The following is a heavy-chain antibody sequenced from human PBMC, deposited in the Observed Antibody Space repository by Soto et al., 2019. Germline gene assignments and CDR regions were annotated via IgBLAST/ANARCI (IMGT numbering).Heavy chain of an antibody. CDR2: INSGNGNT. V-gene: IGHV1-3*01. CDR3: ARDWPAHCGGDCYFDH. J-gene: IGHJ4*02. CDR1: GYTFSSYA. D-gene: IGHD2-21*02. Sequence: ASVKVSGKASGYTFSSYAMHWVRQAPGQRLEWMGWINSGNGNTKYSQNFQGRVTITRDTAASTAYMQLSSLRSEDTAVYYCARDWPAHCGGDCYFDHWGQGTLVNVSS.